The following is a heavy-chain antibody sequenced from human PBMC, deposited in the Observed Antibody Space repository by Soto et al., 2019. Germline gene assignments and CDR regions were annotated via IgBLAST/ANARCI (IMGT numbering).Heavy chain of an antibody. V-gene: IGHV1-18*01. CDR2: ISSYNGDT. Sequence: QVQLEQSGAEVKKPGASVKVSCKASGYTFTRSGISWVRQAPGQGPEWMGWISSYNGDTNYAQTFQGRVIMTTDTSTSTAYMELRSLRSDDTAVYYCAREGVAPYYYYGMDVWGQGTPVTVSS. J-gene: IGHJ6*02. CDR1: GYTFTRSG. D-gene: IGHD5-12*01. CDR3: AREGVAPYYYYGMDV.